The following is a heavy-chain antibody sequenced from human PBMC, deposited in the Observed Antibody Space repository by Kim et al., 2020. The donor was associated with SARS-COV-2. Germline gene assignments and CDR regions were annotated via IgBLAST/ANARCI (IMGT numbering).Heavy chain of an antibody. Sequence: GESLKISCKGSGYSFSTDWIGWVRQMPGKGLEWMGIIYPGDSDTRYSPSFQGQVTISVDKSISTAYLQWSSLKASDTAMYYCARLFEVVKPFDPWGQGTLVTVSS. CDR3: ARLFEVVKPFDP. CDR1: GYSFSTDW. J-gene: IGHJ5*02. D-gene: IGHD2-15*01. CDR2: IYPGDSDT. V-gene: IGHV5-51*01.